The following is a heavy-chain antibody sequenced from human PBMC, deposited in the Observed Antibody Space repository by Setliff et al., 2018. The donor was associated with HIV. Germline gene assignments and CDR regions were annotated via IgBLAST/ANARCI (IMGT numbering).Heavy chain of an antibody. Sequence: SETLSLTCSVSGYSINGAYYWDWVRQSPGKGLEWIGSIYYSGSTNYNPSLKSRVTISVDTSKNQFSLRLSSVTPADTAVYYCARPLTTSSNFWGDAFAIWGQGTVVTVSS. J-gene: IGHJ3*02. V-gene: IGHV4-38-2*02. CDR2: IYYSGST. D-gene: IGHD3-3*01. CDR1: GYSINGAYY. CDR3: ARPLTTSSNFWGDAFAI.